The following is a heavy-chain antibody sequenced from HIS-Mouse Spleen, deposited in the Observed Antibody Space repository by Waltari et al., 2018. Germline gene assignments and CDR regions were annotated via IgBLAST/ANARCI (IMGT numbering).Heavy chain of an antibody. J-gene: IGHJ1*01. D-gene: IGHD2-2*01. Sequence: QVQLQESGPGLVKPSETLSLTCTVSGYSISSGYYWGWIRQPPGKGLEWIGSIYPSGSTYYNPSLKSRVTISVDTSKNQFSLKLSSVTAADTAVYYCASYCSSTSCYGGSAEYFQHWGQGTLVTVSS. CDR3: ASYCSSTSCYGGSAEYFQH. CDR2: IYPSGST. V-gene: IGHV4-38-2*02. CDR1: GYSISSGYY.